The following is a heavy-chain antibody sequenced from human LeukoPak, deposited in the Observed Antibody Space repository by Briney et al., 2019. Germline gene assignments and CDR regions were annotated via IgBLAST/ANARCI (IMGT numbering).Heavy chain of an antibody. D-gene: IGHD5-18*01. Sequence: PSETLSLTCTVSGGSISSTTYYWGWIRQPPGKGLEWIGSIYYSGRTYFNPSLKSRVTISVGTAKNQFSLRLSSVTAADTAVYYCARADLDTAMVTLDYWGQGILVTVSS. V-gene: IGHV4-39*07. J-gene: IGHJ4*02. CDR2: IYYSGRT. CDR1: GGSISSTTYY. CDR3: ARADLDTAMVTLDY.